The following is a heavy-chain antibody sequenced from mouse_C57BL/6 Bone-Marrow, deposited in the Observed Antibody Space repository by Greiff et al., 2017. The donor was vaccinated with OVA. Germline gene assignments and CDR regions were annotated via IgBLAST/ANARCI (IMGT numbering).Heavy chain of an antibody. D-gene: IGHD2-5*01. CDR2: INPNNGGT. V-gene: IGHV1-26*01. Sequence: EVQLQQSGPELVKPGASVKISCKASGYTFTDYYMNWVKQSHGKSLEWIGDINPNNGGTSYNQKFKGKATLTVDKSSSTAYMELRSLTSEDSAVYYCARPYYSNPYARDYGGQGTSVTVSS. CDR3: ARPYYSNPYARDY. CDR1: GYTFTDYY. J-gene: IGHJ4*01.